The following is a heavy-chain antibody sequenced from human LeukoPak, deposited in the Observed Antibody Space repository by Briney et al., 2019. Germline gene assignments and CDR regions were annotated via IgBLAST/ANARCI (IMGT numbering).Heavy chain of an antibody. CDR2: ISSSSSTI. D-gene: IGHD2-2*01. Sequence: GGSLRLSCAASGFTFSSYSMNWVRQAPGKGLEWVSYISSSSSTIYYADSVKGRFTISRDNSKNTLYLQMNSLRAEDTAVYYCARDGGVVVPAAMGWFDPWGQGTLVTVSS. J-gene: IGHJ5*02. V-gene: IGHV3-48*01. CDR1: GFTFSSYS. CDR3: ARDGGVVVPAAMGWFDP.